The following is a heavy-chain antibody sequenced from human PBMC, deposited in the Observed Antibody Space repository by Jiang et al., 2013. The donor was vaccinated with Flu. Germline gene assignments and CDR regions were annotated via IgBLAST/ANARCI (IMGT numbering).Heavy chain of an antibody. D-gene: IGHD6-19*01. V-gene: IGHV1-18*01. CDR2: INTYNGNT. CDR3: ARESYSTDWYSPGH. Sequence: GAEVKKPGASVKVSCKASGYTFISSGIAWVRQVPGQGLEWMGYINTYNGNTNYAQKYQGRATMTTGSSTSTVYMELRSLRSDDTAVYYCARESYSTDWYSPGHWGQGTLVTVSS. CDR1: GYTFISSG. J-gene: IGHJ4*02.